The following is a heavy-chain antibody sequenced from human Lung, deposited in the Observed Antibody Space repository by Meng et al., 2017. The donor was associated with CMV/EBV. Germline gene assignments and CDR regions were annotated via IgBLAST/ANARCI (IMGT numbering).Heavy chain of an antibody. V-gene: IGHV3-7*01. J-gene: IGHJ6*02. Sequence: ESXKISXASSGFTFSSYWMSWVRQAPGKGLEWVANIKQDGSEKYYVDSVKGRFTISRDNAKNSLYLQMNSLRAEDTAVYYCARDPRGINIVVVHNGMDVWGQGXTVTVSS. D-gene: IGHD2-2*01. CDR2: IKQDGSEK. CDR3: ARDPRGINIVVVHNGMDV. CDR1: GFTFSSYW.